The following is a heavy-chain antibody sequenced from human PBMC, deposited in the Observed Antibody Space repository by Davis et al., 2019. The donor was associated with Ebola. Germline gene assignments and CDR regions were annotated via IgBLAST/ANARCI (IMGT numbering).Heavy chain of an antibody. J-gene: IGHJ4*02. CDR2: VSAYSGDT. V-gene: IGHV1-18*04. CDR1: GYTFTSYG. Sequence: AASVKVSCKASGYTFTSYGISWVRQAPGQGLEWMGWVSAYSGDTKYAQKFQGRVTMTRNTSINTAYMELSSLRSEDTAVYFCARDSSGVVGANDFDYWGQGTLVTVSS. CDR3: ARDSSGVVGANDFDY. D-gene: IGHD1-26*01.